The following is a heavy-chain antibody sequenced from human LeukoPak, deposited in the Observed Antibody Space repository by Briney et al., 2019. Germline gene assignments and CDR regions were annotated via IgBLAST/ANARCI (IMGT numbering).Heavy chain of an antibody. J-gene: IGHJ3*02. CDR3: ARVALEGWLQLENAFDI. CDR1: GGSISSYY. D-gene: IGHD5-24*01. V-gene: IGHV4-59*01. Sequence: PSETLSLTCTVSGGSISSYYWSWIRQPPGKGLEWIGYIYYSGPTKYNPSLESRVTISVDTSKNHLSLKLSSVTAADTAVYYCARVALEGWLQLENAFDIWGQGTMVTVSS. CDR2: IYYSGPT.